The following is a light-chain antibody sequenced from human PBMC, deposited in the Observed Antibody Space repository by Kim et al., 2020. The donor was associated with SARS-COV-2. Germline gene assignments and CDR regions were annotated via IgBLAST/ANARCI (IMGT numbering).Light chain of an antibody. CDR2: AAS. Sequence: SASVGYRVTITCRASQSISSYLNCYQQKPGKAPKLLIYAASSLQSGVPSRFSGSGSGTDFTLTISSLQPEDFATYYFQQSYSTPHTFGQGTKLEI. CDR1: QSISSY. J-gene: IGKJ2*01. CDR3: QQSYSTPHT. V-gene: IGKV1-39*01.